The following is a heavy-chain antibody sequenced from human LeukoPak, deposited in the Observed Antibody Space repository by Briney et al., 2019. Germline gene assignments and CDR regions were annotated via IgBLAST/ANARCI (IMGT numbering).Heavy chain of an antibody. CDR3: ARGVEGYFDY. Sequence: GGSLRLSCAASGFTFSSYAMHWVRQAPGKGLEWVAVISYDGSNKYYADSVKGRFTISRDNSKNTLYLQTNSLRAEDTAVYYCARGVEGYFDYWGQGTLVTVSS. V-gene: IGHV3-30-3*01. CDR1: GFTFSSYA. D-gene: IGHD5-24*01. CDR2: ISYDGSNK. J-gene: IGHJ4*02.